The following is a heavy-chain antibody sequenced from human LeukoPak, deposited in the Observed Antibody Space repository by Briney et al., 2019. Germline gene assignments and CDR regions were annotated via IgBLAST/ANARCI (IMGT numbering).Heavy chain of an antibody. CDR2: INHSGST. CDR1: GGSFSCYY. J-gene: IGHJ3*02. CDR3: ARGTSTVGDGFDI. V-gene: IGHV4-34*01. Sequence: PSETLSLTCAVYGGSFSCYYWSWIRQPPGKGLEWIGEINHSGSTNYNPSLKSRVTISVDTSKNQFSLKLSSVTAADTAVYYCARGTSTVGDGFDIWGQGTMVTVSS. D-gene: IGHD4-17*01.